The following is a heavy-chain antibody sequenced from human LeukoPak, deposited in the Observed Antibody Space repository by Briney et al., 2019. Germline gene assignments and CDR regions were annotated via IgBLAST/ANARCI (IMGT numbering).Heavy chain of an antibody. CDR3: AKSNGYGLVDI. J-gene: IGHJ3*02. D-gene: IGHD3-10*01. Sequence: SETLSLTCTVSGGSISTYYWSWIRQPPGKGLEWIGNIFYSGSTYYSPPLKSRVTISLDTSRNQFSLKLNSVTAADTAVYYCAKSNGYGLVDIWGQGTMVTVSS. CDR1: GGSISTYY. V-gene: IGHV4-59*12. CDR2: IFYSGST.